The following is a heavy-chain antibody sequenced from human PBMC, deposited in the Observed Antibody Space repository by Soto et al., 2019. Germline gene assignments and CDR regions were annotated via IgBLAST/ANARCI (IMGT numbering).Heavy chain of an antibody. Sequence: SETLSLTCTVSGGSISSYYWSWIRQPPGKGLEWIGYIYYSGSTNYNPSLKSRVTISVDTSKNQFSLKLSSVTAADTAVYYCAVYYYDSSGYFTPGYFDPWGQGTLVTVS. CDR1: GGSISSYY. D-gene: IGHD3-22*01. J-gene: IGHJ5*02. CDR2: IYYSGST. CDR3: AVYYYDSSGYFTPGYFDP. V-gene: IGHV4-59*01.